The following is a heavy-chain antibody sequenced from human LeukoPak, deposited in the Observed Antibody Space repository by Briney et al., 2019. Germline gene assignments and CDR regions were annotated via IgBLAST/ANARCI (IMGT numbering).Heavy chain of an antibody. J-gene: IGHJ4*02. CDR3: ARAYYDTSSYGLDY. V-gene: IGHV4-31*03. CDR1: GGSISSGGYY. D-gene: IGHD3-22*01. CDR2: IYYSGST. Sequence: SETLSLTCTVSGGSISSGGYYWSWIRQHPGKGLEWIGHIYYSGSTYYNPSLKSRVTISVDTSKNQFSLKLSSVTAADTAVYYCARAYYDTSSYGLDYWGQGILVTVSS.